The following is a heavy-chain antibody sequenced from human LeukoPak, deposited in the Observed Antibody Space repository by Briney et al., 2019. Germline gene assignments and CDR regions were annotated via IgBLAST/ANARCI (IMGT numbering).Heavy chain of an antibody. CDR2: ISSDGTYT. D-gene: IGHD3-22*01. Sequence: GGSLRLSCAASGFTFSSHLMHWVRQAPGKGLVWVSRISSDGTYTNYADSVRGRFTISRDNAKNTLYLQMNSLKTEDTAVYYCTRPSYDSSVSGVVYWGQGTLVTVSS. J-gene: IGHJ4*02. V-gene: IGHV3-74*01. CDR3: TRPSYDSSVSGVVY. CDR1: GFTFSSHL.